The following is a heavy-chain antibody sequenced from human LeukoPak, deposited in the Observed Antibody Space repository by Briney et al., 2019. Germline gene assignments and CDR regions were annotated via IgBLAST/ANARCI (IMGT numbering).Heavy chain of an antibody. D-gene: IGHD2-21*01. J-gene: IGHJ4*01. CDR3: ARDRMGETRENFDY. V-gene: IGHV3-33*08. CDR1: GFTLSGYE. CDR2: IWYDGSNK. Sequence: GGSLRLSCAASGFTLSGYEMNWVRQAPGKGLEWVAVIWYDGSNKYYADSVKGRFTISRDNSKNTLYLQMNSLRAEDTAVYHCARDRMGETRENFDYWGHGALVTVSS.